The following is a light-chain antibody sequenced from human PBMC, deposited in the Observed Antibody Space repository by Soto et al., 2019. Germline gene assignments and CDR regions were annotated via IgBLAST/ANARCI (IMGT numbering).Light chain of an antibody. J-gene: IGLJ2*01. V-gene: IGLV4-69*01. CDR1: SGHSSYA. CDR2: LNSDGSH. Sequence: QSVLTQSPSASASLGASVTLTCTLSSGHSSYAIAWHQQQPDKGPRYLMKLNSDGSHSKGDGIPERFSGSSSGAERYLTISSLQTEDEADYYCQTWGTGIVVFGGGTKVTVL. CDR3: QTWGTGIVV.